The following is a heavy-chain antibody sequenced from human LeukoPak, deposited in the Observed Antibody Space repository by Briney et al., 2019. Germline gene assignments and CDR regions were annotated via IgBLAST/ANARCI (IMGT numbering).Heavy chain of an antibody. CDR3: ARGCGPKSPRHTTRAYYFDY. V-gene: IGHV4-34*01. CDR1: GGSFSGYY. Sequence: MASETLSLTCAVYGGSFSGYYWSWIRQPPGKGLEWIGEINHSGSTNYNPSLKSRVTISVDTSKNQFSLKLSSVTAADTAVYYCARGCGPKSPRHTTRAYYFDYWGQGTLVTVSS. J-gene: IGHJ4*02. CDR2: INHSGST. D-gene: IGHD1-14*01.